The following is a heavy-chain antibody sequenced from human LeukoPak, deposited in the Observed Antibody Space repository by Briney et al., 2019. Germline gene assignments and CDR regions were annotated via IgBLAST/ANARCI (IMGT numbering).Heavy chain of an antibody. J-gene: IGHJ3*02. CDR3: ARESHRGAFDI. Sequence: GGSLRLSCAASGFTFSSYWMHWVRRAPGKGLVWVSRINSDGSSTSYADSVKGRFTISRDNAKNTLYLQMNSLRAEDTAVYYCARESHRGAFDIWGQGTMVTVSS. CDR1: GFTFSSYW. V-gene: IGHV3-74*01. CDR2: INSDGSST.